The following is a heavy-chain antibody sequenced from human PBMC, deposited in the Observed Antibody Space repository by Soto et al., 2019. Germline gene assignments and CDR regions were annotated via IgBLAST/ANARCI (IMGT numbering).Heavy chain of an antibody. CDR1: GFTFSSHW. J-gene: IGHJ4*02. CDR3: ASPPEGGSGFDY. Sequence: PXGSLRLSCAASGFTFSSHWMHWVRQAPGKGLVWVSRINSDGSSTSYADSVKGRFTISRDNAKNTLYLQMNSLRAEDTALYYCASPPEGGSGFDYWGQGALVTVSS. D-gene: IGHD3-16*01. CDR2: INSDGSST. V-gene: IGHV3-74*01.